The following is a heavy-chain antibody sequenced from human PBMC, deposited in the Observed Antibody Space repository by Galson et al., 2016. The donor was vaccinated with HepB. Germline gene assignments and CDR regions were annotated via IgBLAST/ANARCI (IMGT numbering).Heavy chain of an antibody. Sequence: SVKVSCKASGYTFESYSIHWVRQAPGQRLEYMGCINPGNGDRKYSQKFLGRVAFSTDTSANTAYMEMISLMSEDTAIYYCARRLVINTQPAPAGWAWVVDVWGQGTTVIASS. CDR1: GYTFESYS. CDR3: ARRLVINTQPAPAGWAWVVDV. V-gene: IGHV1-3*01. D-gene: IGHD4/OR15-4a*01. CDR2: INPGNGDR. J-gene: IGHJ6*02.